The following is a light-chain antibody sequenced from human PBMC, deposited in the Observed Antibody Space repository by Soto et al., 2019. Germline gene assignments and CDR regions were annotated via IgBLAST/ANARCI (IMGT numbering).Light chain of an antibody. V-gene: IGLV2-23*02. CDR2: VVT. Sequence: QSVLTQPASVSGSPGQSITISCTGTSSDVGSYNLVSWYQQHPGKAPKLMIYVVTNRPSGVSNRFSASKSGNTASLTISGLQAEDEADYYCCSYAGSGSVVFGGGTKLTVL. CDR1: SSDVGSYNL. CDR3: CSYAGSGSVV. J-gene: IGLJ2*01.